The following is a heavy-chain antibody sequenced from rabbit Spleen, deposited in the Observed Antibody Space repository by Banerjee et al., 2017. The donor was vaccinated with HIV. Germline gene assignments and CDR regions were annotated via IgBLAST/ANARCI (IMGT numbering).Heavy chain of an antibody. CDR2: IYTGSGGT. CDR1: GFSFSDRDV. J-gene: IGHJ4*01. D-gene: IGHD2-1*01. CDR3: VRDQAGDADYGPYYLNL. Sequence: QEQLEESGGGLVKPEGSLTLTCKASGFSFSDRDVMCWVRQAPGKGLEWIACIYTGSGGTYYANWTKGRFTISKTSSTTVTLQMTSLTAADTATYFCVRDQAGDADYGPYYLNLWGPGTLVTVS. V-gene: IGHV1S45*01.